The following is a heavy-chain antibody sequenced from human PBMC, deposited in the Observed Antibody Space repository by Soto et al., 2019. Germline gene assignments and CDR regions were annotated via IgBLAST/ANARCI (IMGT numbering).Heavy chain of an antibody. CDR2: VSGSGETT. CDR3: AKDRLRVDV. V-gene: IGHV3-23*01. CDR1: GFRFSNYV. Sequence: VQLLESGGGLVQPGGSLRLSCAASGFRFSNYVMSWVRQPPGKGLEWLSAVSGSGETTYYADSVKGRFTISRDNSKNTLFLQMNSLRGEDTAVYYCAKDRLRVDVWGLGTTVPVSS. J-gene: IGHJ6*02. D-gene: IGHD2-15*01.